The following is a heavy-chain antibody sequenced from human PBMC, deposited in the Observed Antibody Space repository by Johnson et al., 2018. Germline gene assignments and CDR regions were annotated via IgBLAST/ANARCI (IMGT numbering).Heavy chain of an antibody. J-gene: IGHJ6*03. CDR1: GFTFDVYA. V-gene: IGHV3-9*01. CDR3: AKVAAAGIYYYMDV. CDR2: ISWNSGTI. Sequence: VQLVESGGGVVQPGRSLRLSCAASGFTFDVYAMHWVRQAPGKGLEWVSGISWNSGTIGSADSVQGRFTISRDNAKNSLYLQMNSLRAEDTALYYCAKVAAAGIYYYMDVWGTGTTVTVSS. D-gene: IGHD6-13*01.